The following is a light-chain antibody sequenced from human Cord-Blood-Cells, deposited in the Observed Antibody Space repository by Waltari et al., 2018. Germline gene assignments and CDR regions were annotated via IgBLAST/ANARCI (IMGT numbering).Light chain of an antibody. Sequence: EIVMTHSPATLSVSPGERATLSCRASQSVSSNLAWYQQKPGQAPRLLIYGASTRATGIPARFSGSGSGTEFTLTISSLQSEDFAVYYCQQYNNWPPTYTFGQGTKLEIK. CDR1: QSVSSN. CDR3: QQYNNWPPTYT. CDR2: GAS. V-gene: IGKV3-15*01. J-gene: IGKJ2*01.